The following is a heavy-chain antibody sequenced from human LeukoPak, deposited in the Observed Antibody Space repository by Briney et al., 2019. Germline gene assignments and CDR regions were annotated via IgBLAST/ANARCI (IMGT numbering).Heavy chain of an antibody. CDR2: IYHSGST. CDR3: ARDSYYYGPGAYFDY. J-gene: IGHJ4*02. CDR1: GGSISSSNW. Sequence: PSETLSLTCAVSGGSISSSNWWSWVRHPPGKGLEWIGEIYHSGSTNYNPSLKSRVTISVDKSKNQFSLKLSSVTAADTAVYYCARDSYYYGPGAYFDYWGQGTLVTVSS. V-gene: IGHV4-4*02. D-gene: IGHD3-10*01.